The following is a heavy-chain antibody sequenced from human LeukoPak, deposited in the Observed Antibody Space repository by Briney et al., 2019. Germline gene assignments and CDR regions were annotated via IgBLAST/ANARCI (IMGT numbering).Heavy chain of an antibody. Sequence: GGSLRLSCAASGFTFSCYSMNWVRQAPGKVLEWVSSISSSSTYIYYADSLRGRFTISGDNAKNSLYLQMNSLRAEDTAVYYCARDSGYSSGWYHFDSWGQGTLVTVSS. V-gene: IGHV3-21*01. J-gene: IGHJ4*02. CDR1: GFTFSCYS. CDR3: ARDSGYSSGWYHFDS. CDR2: ISSSSTYI. D-gene: IGHD6-19*01.